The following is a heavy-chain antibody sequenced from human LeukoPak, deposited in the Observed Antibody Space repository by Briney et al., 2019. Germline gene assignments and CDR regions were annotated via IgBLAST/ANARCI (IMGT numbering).Heavy chain of an antibody. CDR1: GFTLSDYY. D-gene: IGHD1-1*01. Sequence: GGSLRLSCVASGFTLSDYYMSWVRQAPGKGLEWVSLLYTDDTTIYADSVEGRFTISRDDSKNTIYLHMTTPRGEDTAVYYCARGGAFYWNPRYWGQGTLVTVSS. J-gene: IGHJ4*02. CDR2: LYTDDTT. CDR3: ARGGAFYWNPRY. V-gene: IGHV3-53*01.